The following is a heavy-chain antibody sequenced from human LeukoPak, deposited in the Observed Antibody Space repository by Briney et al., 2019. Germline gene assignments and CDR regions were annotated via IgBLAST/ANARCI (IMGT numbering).Heavy chain of an antibody. CDR2: IYYSGST. Sequence: SETLCLTCTVSGGGISNYYWCWIRQPPGKGLDWIGYIYYSGSTNYNPSLKSRVTISVDASKNQFSLNLTSVTAADTAVYFCARGTPLRVLDYWGQGILVTVSS. V-gene: IGHV4-59*01. J-gene: IGHJ4*02. CDR3: ARGTPLRVLDY. CDR1: GGGISNYY. D-gene: IGHD1/OR15-1a*01.